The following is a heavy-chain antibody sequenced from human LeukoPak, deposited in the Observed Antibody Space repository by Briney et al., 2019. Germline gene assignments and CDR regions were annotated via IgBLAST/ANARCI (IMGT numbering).Heavy chain of an antibody. CDR2: ISGSGGST. D-gene: IGHD3-22*01. Sequence: GGTLRLSCAASGFTFSSYGMSWVRQAPGKGLEWVSAISGSGGSTYYADSVKGQFTISRDNSKNTLYLQMNSLRAEDTAVYYCAKDNLYYYDSSDAFDIWGQGTMVTVSS. CDR3: AKDNLYYYDSSDAFDI. J-gene: IGHJ3*02. V-gene: IGHV3-23*01. CDR1: GFTFSSYG.